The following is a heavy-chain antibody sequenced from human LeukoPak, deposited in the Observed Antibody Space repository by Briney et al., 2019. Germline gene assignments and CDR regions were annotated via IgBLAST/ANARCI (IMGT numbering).Heavy chain of an antibody. CDR1: GFTFSSYA. Sequence: GRSLRLSCAASGFTFSSYAMHWVRQAPGKGLEWVAVISYDGSNKYYADSMKGRFTISRDNSKNTLYLQMNSLRAEDTAVYYCARDHGIAVRSYYFDYWGQGTLVTVSS. V-gene: IGHV3-30-3*01. J-gene: IGHJ4*02. D-gene: IGHD6-13*01. CDR3: ARDHGIAVRSYYFDY. CDR2: ISYDGSNK.